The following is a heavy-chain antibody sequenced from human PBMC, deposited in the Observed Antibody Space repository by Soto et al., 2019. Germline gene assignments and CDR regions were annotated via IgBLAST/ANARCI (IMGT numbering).Heavy chain of an antibody. Sequence: GGSLRLSCAASGFTFSSYGMHWVRQAPGKGLEWVAVIWYDGSNKYYADSVKGRFTISRDNSKNTLYLQMNSLRAEDTAVYYCAREDFYYDSSGTTQYFDYWGQGTLVTVSS. J-gene: IGHJ4*02. V-gene: IGHV3-33*01. D-gene: IGHD3-22*01. CDR3: AREDFYYDSSGTTQYFDY. CDR1: GFTFSSYG. CDR2: IWYDGSNK.